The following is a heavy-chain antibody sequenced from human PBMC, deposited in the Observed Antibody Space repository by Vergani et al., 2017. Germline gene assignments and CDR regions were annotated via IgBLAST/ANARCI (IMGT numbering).Heavy chain of an antibody. CDR3: ARGTIFGVVTPGY. V-gene: IGHV4-31*03. CDR2: IYYSGST. Sequence: QVQLQESGPGLVKPSQTLSLTFTVPGGSISSGGYYWSWIRQHPGKGLEWIGYIYYSGSTYYNPSRKSRVTISVDTSKNQFSLKLSSVTAADSAVYYCARGTIFGVVTPGYWGQGTLVTVSS. D-gene: IGHD3-3*01. CDR1: GGSISSGGYY. J-gene: IGHJ4*02.